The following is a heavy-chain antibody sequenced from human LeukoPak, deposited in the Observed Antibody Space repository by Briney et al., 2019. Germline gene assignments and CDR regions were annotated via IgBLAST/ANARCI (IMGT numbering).Heavy chain of an antibody. CDR2: IKKDGREK. D-gene: IGHD1-1*01. Sequence: GGSLRLSWAASGFMLGNFWVTWVRQAAGEGLEWVANIKKDGREKYYVVSVKGQFTISRANAKTSLYLQINSLRAEDTAVYYCASPCGERAGEFAYWGQGTLVTVSS. CDR1: GFMLGNFW. J-gene: IGHJ4*02. V-gene: IGHV3-7*01. CDR3: ASPCGERAGEFAY.